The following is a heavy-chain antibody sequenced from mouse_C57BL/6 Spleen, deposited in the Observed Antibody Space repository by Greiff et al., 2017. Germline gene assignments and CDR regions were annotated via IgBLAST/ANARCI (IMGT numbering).Heavy chain of an antibody. V-gene: IGHV1-82*01. D-gene: IGHD1-1*01. J-gene: IGHJ3*01. CDR1: GYAFSSSW. Sequence: QVQLHQSGPELVKPGASVKISCKASGYAFSSSWMNWVKQRPGKGLEWIGRIYPGDGDTNYNGKFKGKATLTADKSSSTAYMQLSSLTSEDSAVYFCAREDYYGFAYWGQGTMVTVSA. CDR3: AREDYYGFAY. CDR2: IYPGDGDT.